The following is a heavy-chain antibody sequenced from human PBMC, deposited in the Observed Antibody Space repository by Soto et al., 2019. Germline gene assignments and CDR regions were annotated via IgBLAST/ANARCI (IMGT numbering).Heavy chain of an antibody. V-gene: IGHV4-61*01. CDR2: IYYSGST. D-gene: IGHD3-3*01. J-gene: IGHJ6*02. CDR3: ARVTASDYDFWSGVYYYYGMDV. Sequence: PSETLSLTCTVSGGSITYINNHYCSWFRLLPGKGLEWIGYIYYSGSTNYNPSLKSRVTISVDTSKNQFSLKLSSVTAADTAVYYCARVTASDYDFWSGVYYYYGMDVWGQGTTVTVSS. CDR1: GGSITYINNHY.